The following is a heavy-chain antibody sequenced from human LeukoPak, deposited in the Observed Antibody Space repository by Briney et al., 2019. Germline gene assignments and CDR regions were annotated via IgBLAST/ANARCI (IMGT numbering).Heavy chain of an antibody. CDR2: IYTSGST. D-gene: IGHD6-13*01. V-gene: IGHV4-61*02. J-gene: IGHJ6*03. CDR3: AREKEQQLVRRYYYYYMDV. Sequence: PSQTLSLTCTVSGGSISSGSYYWSWIRQPAGKGLEWIGRIYTSGSTNYNPSLKSRVTISVDTSKNQFSLKLSSVTAADTAVYYCAREKEQQLVRRYYYYYMDVWGKGTTVTVSS. CDR1: GGSISSGSYY.